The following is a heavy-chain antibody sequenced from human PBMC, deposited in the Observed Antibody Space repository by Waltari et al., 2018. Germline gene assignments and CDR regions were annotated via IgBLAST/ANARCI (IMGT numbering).Heavy chain of an antibody. CDR1: GGSISSYY. Sequence: QVQLQESGPGLVKPSETLSLTCTVSGGSISSYYWSWTRQPPGKGLEWIGYIYYSGSTNYNPSLKSRVTISVDTSKNQFSLKLSSVTAADTAVYYCARGSSGGIAARANWFDPWGQGTLVTVSS. J-gene: IGHJ5*02. V-gene: IGHV4-59*01. CDR2: IYYSGST. CDR3: ARGSSGGIAARANWFDP. D-gene: IGHD6-6*01.